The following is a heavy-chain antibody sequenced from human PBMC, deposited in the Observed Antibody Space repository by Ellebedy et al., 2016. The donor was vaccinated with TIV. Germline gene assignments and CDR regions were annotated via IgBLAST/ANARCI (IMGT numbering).Heavy chain of an antibody. CDR3: AREFDIGQPTAFDY. CDR1: GFIFSTYT. D-gene: IGHD2-15*01. CDR2: ISSNGRHI. V-gene: IGHV3-21*01. J-gene: IGHJ4*02. Sequence: PGGSLRLSCAASGFIFSTYTMTWVRQAPGKGLEWVSSISSNGRHIYYADSVRARFAISRDNAGGSLWLQMNSLRAEDTALYYCAREFDIGQPTAFDYWGQGILVTVSS.